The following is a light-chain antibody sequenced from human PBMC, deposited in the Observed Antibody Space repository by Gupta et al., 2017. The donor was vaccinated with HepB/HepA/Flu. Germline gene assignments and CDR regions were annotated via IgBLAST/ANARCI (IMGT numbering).Light chain of an antibody. CDR3: AAGDESLNGVV. CDR2: YND. V-gene: IGLV1-44*01. CDR1: SSNVGSKN. Sequence: QSVLTQSPSLSGTPGQRVTISCSGSSSNVGSKNVNWYQQLPGRAPKLLIYYNDERPSGVPDRFSGSKSDTSASLAISGLQSEDEADYYCAAGDESLNGVVFGGGTKLTVL. J-gene: IGLJ2*01.